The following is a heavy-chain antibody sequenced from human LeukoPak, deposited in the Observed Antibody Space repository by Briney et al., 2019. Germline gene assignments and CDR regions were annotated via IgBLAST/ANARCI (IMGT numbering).Heavy chain of an antibody. CDR1: GFTFSSYG. Sequence: HPGGSLRLSCAPSGFTFSSYGMHWVRQAPGKGLEWVAFIRYDGSDKHYADSVKGRFTISRDNSKDTLYLQMNNLGAEDTAVYYCAKDLELEPFDYWGQGTLVTVSS. J-gene: IGHJ4*02. CDR3: AKDLELEPFDY. CDR2: IRYDGSDK. V-gene: IGHV3-30*02. D-gene: IGHD1-26*01.